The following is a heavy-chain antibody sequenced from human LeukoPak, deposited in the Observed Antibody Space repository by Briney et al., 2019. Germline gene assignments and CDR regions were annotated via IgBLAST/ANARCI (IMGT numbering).Heavy chain of an antibody. V-gene: IGHV4-34*01. CDR2: INHSGST. J-gene: IGHJ4*02. D-gene: IGHD3-16*02. Sequence: SETLSLTCAVYGGSFSGYYWSWIRQPPGKGLEWIGEINHSGSTNYNPSLKSRVTISVDTSKNQFSLKLSSVTAADTAVYYCARGSLMITFGGVIVIGGGYYFDYWGQGTLVTVSS. CDR1: GGSFSGYY. CDR3: ARGSLMITFGGVIVIGGGYYFDY.